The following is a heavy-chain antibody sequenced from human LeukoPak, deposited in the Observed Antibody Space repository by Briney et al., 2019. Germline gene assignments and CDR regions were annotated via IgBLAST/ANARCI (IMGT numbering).Heavy chain of an antibody. J-gene: IGHJ5*02. CDR3: AGGYSYGPSTFDP. Sequence: SETLSLTCTVSGGSISSSSYYWGWIRQPPGKGLEWIGSIYYSGSTYYNPSLKSRVTISVDTSKNQFSLKLSSVTAADTAVYYCAGGYSYGPSTFDPWGQGTLVTVSS. D-gene: IGHD5-18*01. V-gene: IGHV4-39*07. CDR1: GGSISSSSYY. CDR2: IYYSGST.